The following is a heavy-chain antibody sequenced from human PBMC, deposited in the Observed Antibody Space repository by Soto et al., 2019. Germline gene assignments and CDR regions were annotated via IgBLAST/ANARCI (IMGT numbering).Heavy chain of an antibody. D-gene: IGHD3-22*01. CDR3: ARPTWDTSSHYACDY. CDR1: GGTFSRYG. V-gene: IGHV1-69*12. CDR2: IIPSTGTP. J-gene: IGHJ4*02. Sequence: QVQLVQSGAEVKKPGSSVKVSCKAFGGTFSRYGISWVRQAPGQGLEWMGGIIPSTGTPKYAQKFQGRVTISADESTTTAYMELSSLRSEDTALYYCARPTWDTSSHYACDYWGQGTLVTVSP.